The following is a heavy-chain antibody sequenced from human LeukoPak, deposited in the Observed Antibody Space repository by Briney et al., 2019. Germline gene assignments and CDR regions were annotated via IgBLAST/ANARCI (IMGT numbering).Heavy chain of an antibody. CDR2: ISSSGSTI. CDR1: GFTFSSYE. CDR3: ARGSIAAAGRDWFDP. J-gene: IGHJ5*02. V-gene: IGHV3-48*03. Sequence: GGSLRLSCAASGFTFSSYEMNWVRQAPGKGLEWVSYISSSGSTIYYADSVKGRFTISRDNAKNSLYLQMNSLRAEDTAVYYCARGSIAAAGRDWFDPWGQGTLVTVSS. D-gene: IGHD6-13*01.